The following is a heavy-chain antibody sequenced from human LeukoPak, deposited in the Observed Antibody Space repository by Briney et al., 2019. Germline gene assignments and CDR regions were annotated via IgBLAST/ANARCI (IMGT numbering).Heavy chain of an antibody. J-gene: IGHJ4*02. V-gene: IGHV3-33*08. CDR1: GFTFSSYG. CDR2: ISDNGRRT. CDR3: ARDRIGKLSIDY. D-gene: IGHD1-26*01. Sequence: PGGSLRLSCAASGFTFSSYGMHWVRQAPGKGLEWVAFISDNGRRTYYLESVEGLFTISRDDSKNTLYLQMNSLRVEDTAVYYCARDRIGKLSIDYWGQGTLVTVS.